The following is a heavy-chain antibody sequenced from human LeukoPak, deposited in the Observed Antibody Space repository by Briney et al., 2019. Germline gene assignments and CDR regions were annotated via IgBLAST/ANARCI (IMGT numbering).Heavy chain of an antibody. CDR3: ARDRGIAVAGGTSEY. V-gene: IGHV3-30*04. J-gene: IGHJ4*02. CDR1: GFTFSSYA. Sequence: PGGSLGLSCAASGFTFSSYAMHWVRQAPGKGLEWVALISFDGSDKYYADSVKGRCTISRDNSKNTLYLQMNSLRAEDTAVYYCARDRGIAVAGGTSEYWGQGTLVTVSS. D-gene: IGHD6-19*01. CDR2: ISFDGSDK.